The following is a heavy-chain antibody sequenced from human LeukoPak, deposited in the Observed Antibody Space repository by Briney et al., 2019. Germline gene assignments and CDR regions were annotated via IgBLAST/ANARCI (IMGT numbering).Heavy chain of an antibody. Sequence: GRSLRLSCAASGFTFSSYGMHWVRQAPGKGLEWVAVIWYDGSNKYYADSVKGRFTISRDNSKNTLYLQMNSLRAEDTAVCYCARAKGGAFDYWGQGTLVTVSS. CDR2: IWYDGSNK. CDR3: ARAKGGAFDY. J-gene: IGHJ4*02. V-gene: IGHV3-33*01. D-gene: IGHD3-16*01. CDR1: GFTFSSYG.